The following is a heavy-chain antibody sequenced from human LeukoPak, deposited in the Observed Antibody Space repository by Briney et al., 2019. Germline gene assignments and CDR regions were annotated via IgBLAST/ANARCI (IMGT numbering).Heavy chain of an antibody. CDR1: GFTFSSYE. CDR2: ISSSGSTI. Sequence: GGSLRLSCAASGFTFSSYEMNWVRQAPGKGLEWVSYISSSGSTIYYADSVKGRFTISRDNAKNSQYLQMNSLRVEDTALYYCARAQTYGDSRLLLDFWGQGTLVTVSS. D-gene: IGHD4-17*01. CDR3: ARAQTYGDSRLLLDF. J-gene: IGHJ4*02. V-gene: IGHV3-48*03.